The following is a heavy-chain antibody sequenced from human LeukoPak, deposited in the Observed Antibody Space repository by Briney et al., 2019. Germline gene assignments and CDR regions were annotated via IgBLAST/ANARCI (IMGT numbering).Heavy chain of an antibody. J-gene: IGHJ6*04. Sequence: ASVKVSCKASGGTFSSYAISWVRHAPGQGLEWMGGIIPIFGTANYAQKFQARVTITAYESTSTAYMERSSLRSEDTAVYYCVVGATPVDVWGKGTTVTVSS. V-gene: IGHV1-69*13. CDR3: VVGATPVDV. D-gene: IGHD1-26*01. CDR2: IIPIFGTA. CDR1: GGTFSSYA.